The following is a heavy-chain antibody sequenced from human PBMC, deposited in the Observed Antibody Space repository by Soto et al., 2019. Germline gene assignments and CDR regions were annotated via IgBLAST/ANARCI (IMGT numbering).Heavy chain of an antibody. Sequence: QLQLQESGPGLVKPSETLSLTCTVSGGSISSGDYWWAWIRQLPGKELEWIGIAHVYYDGTTHSNPSLRSRVTISIATSSNQFSLKLNSVTAADTALYYCARQRGGDKWYFDVWGRGTLVTVSS. D-gene: IGHD3-10*01. J-gene: IGHJ2*01. CDR3: ARQRGGDKWYFDV. V-gene: IGHV4-39*01. CDR2: VYYDGTT. CDR1: GGSISSGDYW.